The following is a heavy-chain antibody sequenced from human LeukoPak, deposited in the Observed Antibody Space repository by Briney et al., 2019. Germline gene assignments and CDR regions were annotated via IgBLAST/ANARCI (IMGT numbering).Heavy chain of an antibody. J-gene: IGHJ4*02. CDR2: ISGSGGST. CDR1: GFTFSSYA. V-gene: IGHV3-23*01. D-gene: IGHD3-10*01. CDR3: AKGLLPRGGGSYYFDY. Sequence: GSLRLSCAASGFTFSSYAMSWVRQAPGKGLEWVSAISGSGGSTYYADSVKGRFTISRDNSKNTLYLQMNSLRAEDTAVYYCAKGLLPRGGGSYYFDYSGQGTLVTVSS.